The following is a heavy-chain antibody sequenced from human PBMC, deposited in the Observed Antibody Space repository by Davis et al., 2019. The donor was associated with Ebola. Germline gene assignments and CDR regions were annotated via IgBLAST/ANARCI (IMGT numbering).Heavy chain of an antibody. CDR2: ISWNSGSI. CDR3: AKVRYCGGDCSAFDY. V-gene: IGHV3-9*01. CDR1: GFTFHDYA. D-gene: IGHD2-21*01. Sequence: SLKISCAAPGFTFHDYAMHWVRQAPGKGLEWVSGISWNSGSIGYADSVKGRVTISRDNAKNSLYLQMNSLRAEDTALYYCAKVRYCGGDCSAFDYWGQGTLVTVSS. J-gene: IGHJ4*02.